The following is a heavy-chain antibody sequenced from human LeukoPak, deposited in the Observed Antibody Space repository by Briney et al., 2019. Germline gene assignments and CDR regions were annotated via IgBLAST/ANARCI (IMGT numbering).Heavy chain of an antibody. J-gene: IGHJ4*02. Sequence: GRSLRLSCTASGFPFNEYSMNWVRHAPANGLEWIAYIGIDSGNTWYADSVKGRFTISADSAKNSVSLQMSSLRVEDTAVYYCARDHNYAFDNWGQGTLVSASS. CDR2: IGIDSGNT. V-gene: IGHV3-48*04. D-gene: IGHD1-1*01. CDR1: GFPFNEYS. CDR3: ARDHNYAFDN.